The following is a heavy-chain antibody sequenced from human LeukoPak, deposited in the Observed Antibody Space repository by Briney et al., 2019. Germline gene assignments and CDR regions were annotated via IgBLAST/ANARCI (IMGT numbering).Heavy chain of an antibody. CDR1: GFTFSDSY. Sequence: RGSLTLSCAASGFTFSDSYMSWIRQAPGKGLEWVSYISSSSNYANYAYSVKGRFTISRDNAKNSLYLQMISLRAEDTAVYYCARGIEATRRSAATCNYFDYWGQGTLVTVSS. CDR3: ARGIEATRRSAATCNYFDY. CDR2: ISSSSNYA. V-gene: IGHV3-11*06. J-gene: IGHJ4*02. D-gene: IGHD5-12*01.